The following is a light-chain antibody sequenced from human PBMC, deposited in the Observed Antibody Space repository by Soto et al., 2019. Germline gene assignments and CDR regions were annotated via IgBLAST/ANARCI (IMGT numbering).Light chain of an antibody. CDR2: RDS. CDR3: QVWGSSVV. CDR1: NIGSKN. Sequence: SYELTQPLSVSVALGQTASITCGGNNIGSKNVHWYQQKPGQAPVLVIYRDSNRPSGIPERFSGSNSGNTATLTISRAQAGDEADYYCQVWGSSVVFGGGTQLTVL. J-gene: IGLJ2*01. V-gene: IGLV3-9*01.